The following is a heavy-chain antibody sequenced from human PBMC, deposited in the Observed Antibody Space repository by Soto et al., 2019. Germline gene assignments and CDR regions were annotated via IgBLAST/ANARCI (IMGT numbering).Heavy chain of an antibody. Sequence: QGQLQESGPGLVKPSETLSLTCSVSGGSISTYYCKWIRQPAGKGLEWIGRIDSSGSTNYSPSLKSRATMSVDTSKNQYSLKLTSVTAADTAVYYCARGGHDFWSGPFDDWGQGTLATVSS. CDR3: ARGGHDFWSGPFDD. V-gene: IGHV4-4*07. J-gene: IGHJ4*02. D-gene: IGHD3-3*01. CDR2: IDSSGST. CDR1: GGSISTYY.